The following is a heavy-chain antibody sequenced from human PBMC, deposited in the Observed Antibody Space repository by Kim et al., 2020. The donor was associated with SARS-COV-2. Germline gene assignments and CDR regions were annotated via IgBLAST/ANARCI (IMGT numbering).Heavy chain of an antibody. D-gene: IGHD3-16*01. J-gene: IGHJ6*02. V-gene: IGHV3-15*01. Sequence: GGSLRLSCAASGFTFSNAWMSWVRQAPGKGLEWVGRIKSKTDGGTTDYAAPVKGRFTISRDDSKNTLYLQMNSLKTEDTAVYYCGGDSDPLVYYYGMDVWGQGTTVTVSS. CDR3: GGDSDPLVYYYGMDV. CDR2: IKSKTDGGTT. CDR1: GFTFSNAW.